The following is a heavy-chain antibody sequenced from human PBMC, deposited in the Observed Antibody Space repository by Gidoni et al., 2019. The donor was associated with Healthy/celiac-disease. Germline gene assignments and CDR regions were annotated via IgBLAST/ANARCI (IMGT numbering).Heavy chain of an antibody. CDR3: AKVGGSYVAYNGMDV. D-gene: IGHD1-26*01. J-gene: IGHJ6*02. Sequence: GKGQEWVSAFSVSGGSTYYANSVKGRFTIPRDNSKNTLYLQMNSLRAEDTAVYYCAKVGGSYVAYNGMDVWGQGTTVTVSS. V-gene: IGHV3-23*01. CDR2: FSVSGGST.